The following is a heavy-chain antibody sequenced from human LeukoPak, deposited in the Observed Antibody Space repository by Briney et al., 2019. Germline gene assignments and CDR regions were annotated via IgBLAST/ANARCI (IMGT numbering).Heavy chain of an antibody. CDR1: GFTFNNYA. Sequence: PGGSLRLSCAASGFTFNNYAMSWVRQAPGKGLEWVSAISGSAGSTYYADSVKGRFTISRDNSRNTLYLQMNSLRAEDTAVYYCAKDGGGYCSSTSCYADYWGQGTLVTVSS. CDR3: AKDGGGYCSSTSCYADY. V-gene: IGHV3-23*01. J-gene: IGHJ4*02. CDR2: ISGSAGST. D-gene: IGHD2-2*01.